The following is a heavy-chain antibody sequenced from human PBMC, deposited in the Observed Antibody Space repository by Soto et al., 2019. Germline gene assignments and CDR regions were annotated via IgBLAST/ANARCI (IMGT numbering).Heavy chain of an antibody. CDR3: ARALRSAWFDP. J-gene: IGHJ5*02. Sequence: QVQLVESGGGVVQPGRSLRLSCAASGFTFSSYGMHWVRQAPGKRLEWVAVIWYDGSNKHYADSVKGRFTISRDNSKNTLYLQMNSLRAEDTAVYYCARALRSAWFDPWGQGTLVTVSS. D-gene: IGHD3-3*01. CDR1: GFTFSSYG. V-gene: IGHV3-33*01. CDR2: IWYDGSNK.